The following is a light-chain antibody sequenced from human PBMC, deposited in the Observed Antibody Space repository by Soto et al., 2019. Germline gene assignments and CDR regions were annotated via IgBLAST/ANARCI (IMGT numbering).Light chain of an antibody. CDR3: LQRSVWPPA. CDR1: HSVFNS. V-gene: IGKV3-11*01. CDR2: DTS. J-gene: IGKJ2*01. Sequence: ETVLTQSPGTLSLSPGDSATLSCRASHSVFNSLAWYQHKPGQAPRLLIYDTSTRATGIPARFSGSGSDTAFTLTISPLEPEDFALYFCLQRSVWPPAFGQGTKWEI.